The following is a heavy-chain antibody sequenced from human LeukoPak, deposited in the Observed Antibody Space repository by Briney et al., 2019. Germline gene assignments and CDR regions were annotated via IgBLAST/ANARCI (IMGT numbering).Heavy chain of an antibody. CDR1: GFTFSSYS. Sequence: GRSLRLSCAASGFTFSSYSMNWVRQAPGKGLEWVSSISSSSSYIYYADSVKGRFTISRDNAKNSLYLQMNSLRAEDTAVYYCARDFSPSDSGFSWGQGTLVTVSS. J-gene: IGHJ4*02. D-gene: IGHD2-21*02. V-gene: IGHV3-21*01. CDR3: ARDFSPSDSGFS. CDR2: ISSSSSYI.